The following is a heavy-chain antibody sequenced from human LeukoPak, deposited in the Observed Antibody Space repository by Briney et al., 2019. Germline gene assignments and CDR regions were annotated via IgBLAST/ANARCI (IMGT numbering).Heavy chain of an antibody. Sequence: SQTLSLTCAISGDSVSNNIAAWNWIRQSPSRGLEWLGRTYYRSKWYNDYAASVKSRITINPDTSKNQFSLQVNSVTPEDTAVYYCERYSGTQFGPWGQGTLVTVSS. D-gene: IGHD1-26*01. CDR2: TYYRSKWYN. CDR3: ERYSGTQFGP. CDR1: GDSVSNNIAA. V-gene: IGHV6-1*01. J-gene: IGHJ5*02.